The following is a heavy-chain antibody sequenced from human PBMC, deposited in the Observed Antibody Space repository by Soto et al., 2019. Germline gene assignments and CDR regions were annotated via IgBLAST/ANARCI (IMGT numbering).Heavy chain of an antibody. D-gene: IGHD2-15*01. V-gene: IGHV3-23*01. Sequence: EVQLLESGGGLVQPGGSLRLSCAASGFTFSTYSMAWVRQAPGKGLAWVSGLSGGGANTFYADSVKGRFTISVDNSKNTVYLQMNSLRVEDTAVYYCARWYCYGDEWGQGTLVTVSS. CDR3: ARWYCYGDE. CDR1: GFTFSTYS. J-gene: IGHJ4*02. CDR2: LSGGGANT.